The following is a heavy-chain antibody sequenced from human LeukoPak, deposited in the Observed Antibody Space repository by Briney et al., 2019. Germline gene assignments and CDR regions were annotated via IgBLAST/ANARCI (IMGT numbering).Heavy chain of an antibody. D-gene: IGHD1-26*01. Sequence: SETLSLTCTVSGGSISSYYWSWFRQPPGKGLEWIGYIYYSGSTNYNPSLKSRVTISVDTFKNQFSLRLSSVTAADTAVYYCARHNAVGAINFDYWGQGTLVTVSS. CDR3: ARHNAVGAINFDY. CDR1: GGSISSYY. J-gene: IGHJ4*02. V-gene: IGHV4-59*08. CDR2: IYYSGST.